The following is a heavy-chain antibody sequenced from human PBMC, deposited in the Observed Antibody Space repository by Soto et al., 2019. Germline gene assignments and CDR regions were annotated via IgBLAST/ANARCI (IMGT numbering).Heavy chain of an antibody. CDR3: AKADGEQWLIPHLDN. D-gene: IGHD6-19*01. J-gene: IGHJ1*01. V-gene: IGHV3-23*01. CDR1: GFNFKKFA. CDR2: ISCCGGST. Sequence: GGSLRLSCEASGFNFKKFAMGWVRQAPVEGLEWVSGISCCGGSTFYADSVKGRFSLARDDSKNTLSLQLNSLRVEDTAHYYCAKADGEQWLIPHLDNWGQGTQGTVSS.